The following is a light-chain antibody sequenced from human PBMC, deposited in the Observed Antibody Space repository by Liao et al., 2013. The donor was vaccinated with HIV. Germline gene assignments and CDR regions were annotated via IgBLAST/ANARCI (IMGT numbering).Light chain of an antibody. CDR3: QLWDSRIDCPV. J-gene: IGLJ3*02. CDR1: ALPKQY. CDR2: YET. Sequence: SYVLTQPPSVSVSPGQTARITCSGDALPKQYAYWYQQKPGQAPVLVISYETDRPSGIPERFSGSSSGNTATLTISTVEVGDEADYYCQLWDSRIDCPVIGGGTKLTVV. V-gene: IGLV3-21*02.